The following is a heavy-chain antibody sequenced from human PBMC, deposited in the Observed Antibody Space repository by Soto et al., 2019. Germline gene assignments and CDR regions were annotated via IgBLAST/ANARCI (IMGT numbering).Heavy chain of an antibody. CDR1: GYTFTNYY. CDR3: ARDIEQGVPTWSVPDY. Sequence: QVQLVQSGADVRKPGASVKVSCKASGYTFTNYYMHWVRQAPGQGLEWMGVINPSGGDTGFAQKFQGRVTVTRDTSTNTVYMELSSLRSEDTAVYYCARDIEQGVPTWSVPDYWGQGTLVTVSS. V-gene: IGHV1-46*03. D-gene: IGHD2-8*02. J-gene: IGHJ4*02. CDR2: INPSGGDT.